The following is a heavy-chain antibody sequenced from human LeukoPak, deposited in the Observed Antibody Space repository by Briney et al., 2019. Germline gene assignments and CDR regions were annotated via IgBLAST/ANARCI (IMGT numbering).Heavy chain of an antibody. CDR1: GFTFSASD. Sequence: GGSLRLSCAASGFTFSASDMHWVRQASGKGLEWVGRIGVKTNNYATAYGASVRGRFTISRGDSKNTACLQMNSLRTEDTAIYYCTYYRRDLAGYYYGMDVWGQGTTVTVSS. D-gene: IGHD1-26*01. J-gene: IGHJ6*02. V-gene: IGHV3-73*01. CDR2: IGVKTNNYAT. CDR3: TYYRRDLAGYYYGMDV.